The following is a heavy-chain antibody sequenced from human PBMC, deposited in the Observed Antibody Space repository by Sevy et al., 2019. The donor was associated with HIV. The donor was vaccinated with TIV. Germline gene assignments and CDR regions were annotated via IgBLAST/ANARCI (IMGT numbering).Heavy chain of an antibody. CDR2: IRSKANSYAT. CDR3: TRPLYYYDSSGYSPPDAFDI. J-gene: IGHJ3*02. Sequence: GGSLRLSCAASGFTFSGSAMHWVRQASGKGLEWVGRIRSKANSYATAYAASVKGRFTISRDDSKNTAYLQMNSLKTEDTAVYYCTRPLYYYDSSGYSPPDAFDIWGQGTMVTVSS. D-gene: IGHD3-22*01. V-gene: IGHV3-73*01. CDR1: GFTFSGSA.